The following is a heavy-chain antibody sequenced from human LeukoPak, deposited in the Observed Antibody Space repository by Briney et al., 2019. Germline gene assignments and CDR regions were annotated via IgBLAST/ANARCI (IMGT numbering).Heavy chain of an antibody. V-gene: IGHV3-23*01. Sequence: RPGGSLRLSCAASGFTFSSYAMSWVRQAPGKGLEWVSAISGSGGSTYYADSVKGRFTISRDNSKNTLYLQMNSLGAEDTAVYYCAKGPDIVVVPALFDYWGQGTLVTVSS. D-gene: IGHD2-2*01. J-gene: IGHJ4*02. CDR1: GFTFSSYA. CDR3: AKGPDIVVVPALFDY. CDR2: ISGSGGST.